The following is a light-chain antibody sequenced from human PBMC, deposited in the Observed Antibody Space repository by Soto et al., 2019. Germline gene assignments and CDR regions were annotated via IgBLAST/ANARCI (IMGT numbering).Light chain of an antibody. CDR1: QGISSY. CDR2: AAS. V-gene: IGKV1-8*01. CDR3: QQYYSYPQT. J-gene: IGKJ1*01. Sequence: AIRMTQSPSSLSASTGDRVTITCPASQGISSYLAWYQQKPGKAPKLLIYAASTLQSGVPSRFSGSGSGTDFTLTISCLQSEDFATYYCQQYYSYPQTFGQGTKV.